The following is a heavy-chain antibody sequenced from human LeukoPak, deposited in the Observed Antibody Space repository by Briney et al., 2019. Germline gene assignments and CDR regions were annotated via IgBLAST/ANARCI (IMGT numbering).Heavy chain of an antibody. D-gene: IGHD1-26*01. J-gene: IGHJ4*02. CDR2: INHSGST. V-gene: IGHV4-34*01. CDR3: ARGIVGARPFDY. Sequence: LKPSGTLSLTCAVYGGSFSGYYWSWIRQPPGKGLEWIGEINHSGSTNYNPSLKSRVTISVDTSKNQFSLKLSSVTAADTAVYYCARGIVGARPFDYWGQGTLVTVSS. CDR1: GGSFSGYY.